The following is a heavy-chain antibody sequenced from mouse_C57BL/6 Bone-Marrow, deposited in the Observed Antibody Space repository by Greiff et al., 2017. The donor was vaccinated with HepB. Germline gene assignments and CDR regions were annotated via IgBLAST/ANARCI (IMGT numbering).Heavy chain of an antibody. CDR2: ISSGGSYT. Sequence: EVKFVESGGDLVKPGGSLKLSCAASGFTFSSYGMSWVRQTPDKRLEWVATISSGGSYTYYPDSVKGRFTISRDNAKNTLYLQMSSLKSEDTAMYYCARHNWDYWGQGTTLTVSS. V-gene: IGHV5-6*01. D-gene: IGHD4-1*01. J-gene: IGHJ2*01. CDR3: ARHNWDY. CDR1: GFTFSSYG.